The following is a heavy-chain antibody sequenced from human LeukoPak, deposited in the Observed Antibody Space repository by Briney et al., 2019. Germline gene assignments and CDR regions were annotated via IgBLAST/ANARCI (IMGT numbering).Heavy chain of an antibody. J-gene: IGHJ6*04. D-gene: IGHD2-15*01. CDR1: GGTFSSYA. V-gene: IGHV1-69*06. Sequence: SVKVSCKASGGTFSSYAISWVRQAPGQGLEWMGGIIPIFGTANYAQKFQGRVTITADKSTSTAYMELSSLRSEDTAVYYCARGRIRYCSGGSCYPMDVWGKGTTVTVSS. CDR2: IIPIFGTA. CDR3: ARGRIRYCSGGSCYPMDV.